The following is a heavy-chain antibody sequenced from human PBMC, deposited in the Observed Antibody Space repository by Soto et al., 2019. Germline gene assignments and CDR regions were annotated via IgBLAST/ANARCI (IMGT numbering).Heavy chain of an antibody. J-gene: IGHJ4*02. D-gene: IGHD3-10*01. CDR2: IYDAGTT. Sequence: QVQLQESGPGLVKPSETLSLTCAVSGASVSRIGFHWGWIRQPPGQGLEWIGSIYDAGTTFYNPSLKSRVTISADTSKNHFSLRLTSVTAADTAVYYWARRGSGHTFDYWGQGTLVTVSS. V-gene: IGHV4-39*01. CDR3: ARRGSGHTFDY. CDR1: GASVSRIGFH.